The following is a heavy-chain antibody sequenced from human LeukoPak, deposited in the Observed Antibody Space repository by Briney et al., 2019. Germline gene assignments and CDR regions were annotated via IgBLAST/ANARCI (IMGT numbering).Heavy chain of an antibody. V-gene: IGHV1-69*13. CDR1: GGIFSNYA. J-gene: IGHJ4*02. Sequence: SVNVSCKASGGIFSNYAISWVRQAPGQGFEWMGGIIPTFGTASYAQKFQGRVTITADESTSTAYMELSSLRSDDTAVYYCARDALNGGDTLKLFDYWGQGTLVTVSS. CDR2: IIPTFGTA. CDR3: ARDALNGGDTLKLFDY. D-gene: IGHD2-21*01.